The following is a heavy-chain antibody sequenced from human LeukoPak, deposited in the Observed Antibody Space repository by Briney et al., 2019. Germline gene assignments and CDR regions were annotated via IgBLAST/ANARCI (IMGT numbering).Heavy chain of an antibody. V-gene: IGHV1-58*01. J-gene: IGHJ1*01. CDR3: AAGLRIAAGQH. CDR1: GFTFTSSA. D-gene: IGHD6-25*01. Sequence: SVKVSCTASGFTFTSSAVQGVRQARGQRLEWIGWIVVGSGNTNYAQKFQERVTITRDMSTSTAYMELSSLRSEDTAVYYCAAGLRIAAGQHWGQGTLVTVSS. CDR2: IVVGSGNT.